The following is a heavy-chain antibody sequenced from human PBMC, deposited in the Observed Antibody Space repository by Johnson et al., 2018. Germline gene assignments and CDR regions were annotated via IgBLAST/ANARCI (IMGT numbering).Heavy chain of an antibody. CDR1: GFTFSSYG. Sequence: QVQLVESGGGVVQPGRSLRLSCAASGFTFSSYGMHWVRQAPGKGLEWVAVISYDGSNKYYADSVKGRFTISRDNSKNTLYLQMNSLRAEDTAVYYCARELYCSGGSCYNGMFQHWGQGTLVTVSS. CDR2: ISYDGSNK. V-gene: IGHV3-30*03. CDR3: ARELYCSGGSCYNGMFQH. J-gene: IGHJ1*01. D-gene: IGHD2-15*01.